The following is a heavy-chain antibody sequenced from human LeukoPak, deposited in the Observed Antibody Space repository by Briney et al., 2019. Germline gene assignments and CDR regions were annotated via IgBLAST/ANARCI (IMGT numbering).Heavy chain of an antibody. CDR1: GYTFTSYG. J-gene: IGHJ4*02. V-gene: IGHV1-18*01. CDR2: ISAYNGNT. D-gene: IGHD5-18*01. CDR3: ARVLRGYTYGNVDY. Sequence: ASVKVSCKASGYTFTSYGISWVRQAPGQGLEWMGWISAYNGNTNYAQNLQGRVTMTTDTSTSTAYMELRSLRSDDTAVYYCARVLRGYTYGNVDYWGQGTLVTVSS.